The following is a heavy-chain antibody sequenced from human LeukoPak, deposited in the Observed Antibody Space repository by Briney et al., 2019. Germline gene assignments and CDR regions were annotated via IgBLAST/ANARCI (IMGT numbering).Heavy chain of an antibody. CDR1: GFTFTSYA. D-gene: IGHD5-24*01. CDR3: AKGRDAPYYFDY. J-gene: IGHJ4*02. CDR2: ISGSGGST. V-gene: IGHV3-23*01. Sequence: GRSLRLSCIPSGFTFTSYAMSWVRHAPGKGLEWVSAISGSGGSTYYADSVKGRFTISRDNCKNTLYLQMNSLRAEDTAVYFCAKGRDAPYYFDYWGQGTLVTVSS.